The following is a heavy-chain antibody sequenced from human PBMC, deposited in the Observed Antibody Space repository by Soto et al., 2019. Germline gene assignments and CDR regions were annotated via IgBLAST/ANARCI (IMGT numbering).Heavy chain of an antibody. J-gene: IGHJ5*02. V-gene: IGHV4-59*01. CDR1: GGSISSYY. Sequence: SETLSLTCTVSGGSISSYYWSWIRQPPGKGLEWIGYIYYSGSTNYNPSLKSRVTISVDTSKNQFSLKLSSVTAADTAVYYCARMLRYFDWLPNNWFDPWGQGTLVTVSS. CDR3: ARMLRYFDWLPNNWFDP. CDR2: IYYSGST. D-gene: IGHD3-9*01.